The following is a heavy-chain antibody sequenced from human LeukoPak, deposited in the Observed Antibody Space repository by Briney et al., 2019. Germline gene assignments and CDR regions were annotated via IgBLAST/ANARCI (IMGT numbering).Heavy chain of an antibody. CDR2: ISYDGSNK. CDR3: ASEAADLNAFDV. V-gene: IGHV3-30-3*01. CDR1: GFTFSSYA. J-gene: IGHJ3*01. Sequence: PGRSLRLSCAASGFTFSSYAMHWVRQAPGKGLEWVAVISYDGSNKYYADSVKGRFTISRDNSKNTLYLQMNSLRAEDTAVYYCASEAADLNAFDVWGQGTMVTVSS.